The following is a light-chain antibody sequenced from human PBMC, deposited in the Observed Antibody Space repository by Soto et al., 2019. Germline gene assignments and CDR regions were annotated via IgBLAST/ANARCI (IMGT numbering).Light chain of an antibody. CDR3: TSYAGSNIWV. CDR1: SSDVGAYKY. CDR2: EVS. Sequence: QSVLTQPPSASGSPGQSITISCTGTSSDVGAYKYVSWYQQYPGKAPKLMIYEVSKRPSGVPGRFSGSKSGNTASLTVSGLQAEDEADYYCTSYAGSNIWVFGGGTKVTVL. V-gene: IGLV2-8*01. J-gene: IGLJ3*02.